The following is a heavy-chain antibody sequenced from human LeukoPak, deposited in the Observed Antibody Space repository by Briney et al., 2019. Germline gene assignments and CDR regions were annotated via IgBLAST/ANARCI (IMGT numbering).Heavy chain of an antibody. CDR1: GFTFSSNA. Sequence: SGGSLRLSCAASGFTFSSNAMHWVRQPPGKGLEWVAFMRYDGNTQYYVDSVKGRFTISRDNSKNTLYLQMNSLRAEDTAVYYCARGGQINYYYMDVWDKGTKVTVSS. J-gene: IGHJ6*03. V-gene: IGHV3-30*02. CDR3: ARGGQINYYYMDV. CDR2: MRYDGNTQ.